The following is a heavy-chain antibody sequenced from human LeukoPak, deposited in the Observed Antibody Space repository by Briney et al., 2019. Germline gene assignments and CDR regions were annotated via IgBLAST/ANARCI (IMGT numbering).Heavy chain of an antibody. CDR1: GFTFSRYN. CDR2: ITSGSGYI. J-gene: IGHJ4*02. V-gene: IGHV3-21*01. D-gene: IGHD1-26*01. Sequence: SGGSLRLSCAASGFTFSRYNMSWVRQAPGKGLEWVSSITSGSGYIFYADSVKGRFTISRDNAKNSLYLQMNSLRVEDTALYYCARYTGTYRDFWGQGTLVTVSS. CDR3: ARYTGTYRDF.